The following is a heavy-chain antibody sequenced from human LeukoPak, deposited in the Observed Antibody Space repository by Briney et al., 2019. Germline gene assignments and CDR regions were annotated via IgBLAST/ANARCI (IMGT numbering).Heavy chain of an antibody. Sequence: PGGSLRLSCAASAFTFSSYGMHSVRQAPGKGLEWVAFIRYDGSNKYYADSVKGRFTISRDNSKNTLYLQMNSLRAEDTAVYYCAKDLTYYYDSSGYGDAFDIWGQGTMVTVSS. CDR1: AFTFSSYG. CDR3: AKDLTYYYDSSGYGDAFDI. CDR2: IRYDGSNK. V-gene: IGHV3-30*02. J-gene: IGHJ3*02. D-gene: IGHD3-22*01.